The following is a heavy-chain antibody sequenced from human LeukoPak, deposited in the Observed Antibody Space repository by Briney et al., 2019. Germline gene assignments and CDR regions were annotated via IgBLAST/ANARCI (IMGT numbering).Heavy chain of an antibody. D-gene: IGHD6-25*01. J-gene: IGHJ4*02. Sequence: PSETLSLTCAVSGGSISSGGYSWSWIRQPPGKGLEWIGYIYHSGSTYYNPSLKSRVTISVDTSKNQFSLKLSSVTAADTAVYYCARDVSSGPYYFDSWAREPWSPSPQ. CDR3: ARDVSSGPYYFDS. CDR2: IYHSGST. V-gene: IGHV4-30-2*05. CDR1: GGSISSGGYS.